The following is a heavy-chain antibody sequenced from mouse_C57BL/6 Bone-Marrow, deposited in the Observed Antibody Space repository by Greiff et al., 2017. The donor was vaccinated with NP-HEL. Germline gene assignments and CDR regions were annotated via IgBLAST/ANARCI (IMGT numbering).Heavy chain of an antibody. CDR3: ARTNYYGSSYVDYAMDY. Sequence: EVQGVESGGGLVQSGRSLRLSCATSGFTFSDFYMEWVRQAPGKGLEWIAASRNKANDYTTEYSASMKGRFIVSRDTSQSILYLQMNALRAEDTAIYYCARTNYYGSSYVDYAMDYWGQGTSVTVSS. CDR2: SRNKANDYTT. V-gene: IGHV7-1*01. D-gene: IGHD1-1*01. J-gene: IGHJ4*01. CDR1: GFTFSDFY.